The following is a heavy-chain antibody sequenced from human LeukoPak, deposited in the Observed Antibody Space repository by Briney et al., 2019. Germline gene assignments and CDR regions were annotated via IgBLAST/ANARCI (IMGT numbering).Heavy chain of an antibody. J-gene: IGHJ4*02. V-gene: IGHV3-23*01. D-gene: IGHD6-13*01. CDR3: AGSGCSSSVSFEY. Sequence: GGSLRLSCTASGFTFSSYAMTWVRQAPGKGLEWVSIISGSGASTYYADSVKGRFTISRDNSKNTLYLQMNSLRAEDTAIYYCAGSGCSSSVSFEYWGQGTLVTVSS. CDR1: GFTFSSYA. CDR2: ISGSGAST.